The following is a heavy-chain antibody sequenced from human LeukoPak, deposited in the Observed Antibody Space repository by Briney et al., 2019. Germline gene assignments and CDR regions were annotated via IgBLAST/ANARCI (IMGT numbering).Heavy chain of an antibody. J-gene: IGHJ4*02. V-gene: IGHV1-18*01. CDR1: GYTFTSYG. Sequence: GASVKVSCKASGYTFTSYGISWVRQAPGQGLEWMGWISAYNGNTNYAQKLQGRVTMTTDTSTSTAYMELRSLRSDDTAVYYCARDSMYRESSSWPFDYWGQGTLVTVSS. CDR3: ARDSMYRESSSWPFDY. CDR2: ISAYNGNT. D-gene: IGHD6-13*01.